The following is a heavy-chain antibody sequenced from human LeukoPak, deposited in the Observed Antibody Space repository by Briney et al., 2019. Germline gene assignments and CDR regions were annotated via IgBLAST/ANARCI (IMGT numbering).Heavy chain of an antibody. V-gene: IGHV4-34*01. D-gene: IGHD2-21*01. CDR2: INHGGST. CDR1: GGSFSGYY. Sequence: PSETLSLTCAVYGGSFSGYYWNWIRQPPGKGLEWIGEINHGGSTNYNPSLKSRVTISVDTSKNQFSLNVTSVTAADMAVYYCAISTYSTDLFSYWGQGALVTVSS. CDR3: AISTYSTDLFSY. J-gene: IGHJ4*02.